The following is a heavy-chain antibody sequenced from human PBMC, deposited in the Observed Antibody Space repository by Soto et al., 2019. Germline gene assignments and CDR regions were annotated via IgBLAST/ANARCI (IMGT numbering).Heavy chain of an antibody. J-gene: IGHJ4*01. CDR3: ARGEQYSGRIFDY. V-gene: IGHV6-1*01. CDR1: GDRVSSNSAG. Sequence: SQTRSLTCAITGDRVSSNSAGCSWFRESPSRGLEWLGRTYYRSKWYYEYAVSVRGRITINPDTSKNQYSLQLNSVTTEDTAVYFCARGEQYSGRIFDYWGQGTLVTVSS. D-gene: IGHD1-26*01. CDR2: TYYRSKWYY.